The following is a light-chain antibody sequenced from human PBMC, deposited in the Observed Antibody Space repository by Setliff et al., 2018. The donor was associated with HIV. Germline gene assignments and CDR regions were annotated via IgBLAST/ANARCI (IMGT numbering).Light chain of an antibody. CDR2: EVG. CDR1: GSDVVAYNF. Sequence: QSALTQSASVSASPGHSVTIFCSGTGSDVVAYNFVSWYQHLPGKAPKLIIYEVGNRPSGVSNRFSGSKSGYTASLTSSGLQAEDEAVYYCSAFTYSRTWVFGGGTILTVL. J-gene: IGLJ3*02. V-gene: IGLV2-14*01. CDR3: SAFTYSRTWV.